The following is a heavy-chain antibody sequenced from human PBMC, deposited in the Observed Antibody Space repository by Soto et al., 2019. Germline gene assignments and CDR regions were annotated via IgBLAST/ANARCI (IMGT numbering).Heavy chain of an antibody. J-gene: IGHJ3*02. CDR2: IWYDGSNK. Sequence: QVQLVESGGGVVQPGRSLRLSCAASGFTFSSYGMHWVRQAPGKGLEWVAVIWYDGSNKYYADSVKGRFTISRDNSKNTLYLQMNSLRAEDTAVYYFARASVVPAARDAFDIWGQGTMVTVSS. CDR3: ARASVVPAARDAFDI. V-gene: IGHV3-33*01. D-gene: IGHD2-2*01. CDR1: GFTFSSYG.